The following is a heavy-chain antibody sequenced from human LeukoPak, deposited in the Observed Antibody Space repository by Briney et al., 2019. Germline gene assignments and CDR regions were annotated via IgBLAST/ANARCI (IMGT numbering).Heavy chain of an antibody. V-gene: IGHV1-2*02. CDR3: ARRAGIIGGDVNNWFDP. CDR1: GYTFTAYF. D-gene: IGHD1-20*01. J-gene: IGHJ5*02. CDR2: INPNSGGT. Sequence: GASEKVSCKASGYTFTAYFLYWVRQAPGQGLEYMGWINPNSGGTSYARRFQGRVTMTRDTSISTAYVELNSLRSDDTAMYYCARRAGIIGGDVNNWFDPWGQGTLVTVSS.